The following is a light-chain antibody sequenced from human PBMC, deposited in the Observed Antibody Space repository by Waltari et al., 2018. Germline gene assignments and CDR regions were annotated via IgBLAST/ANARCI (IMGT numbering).Light chain of an antibody. Sequence: DIQMTQSPSSLSASVGDRVPLTCRASQSISSYLNWYQQKPGKAPKLLIYAASSLQSGVPSRFSGSGSGTDFTLTISSLQPEDFATYYCQQSYSTPPLTFGGGTKVEIK. V-gene: IGKV1-39*01. CDR2: AAS. CDR3: QQSYSTPPLT. J-gene: IGKJ4*01. CDR1: QSISSY.